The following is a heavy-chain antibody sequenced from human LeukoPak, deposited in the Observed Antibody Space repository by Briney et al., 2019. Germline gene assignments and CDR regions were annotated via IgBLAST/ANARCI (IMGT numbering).Heavy chain of an antibody. CDR1: GFTFSSYA. Sequence: GGSLRLSCSASGFTFSSYAMHWVRQAPGKGLEYVSAISSNGGSTYYADSVKGRFTISRDNSKNTLFLQMSSLRAEDTAVYYCVKAHPPYQLLLHFDYWGQGTLVTVSS. CDR3: VKAHPPYQLLLHFDY. CDR2: ISSNGGST. V-gene: IGHV3-64D*06. D-gene: IGHD2-2*01. J-gene: IGHJ4*02.